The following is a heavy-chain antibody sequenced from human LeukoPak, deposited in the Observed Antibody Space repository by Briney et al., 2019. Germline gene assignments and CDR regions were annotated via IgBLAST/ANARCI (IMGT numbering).Heavy chain of an antibody. J-gene: IGHJ4*02. Sequence: PSDTLSLTCTVSGGCISNYYFSWIRQPPVQGVEWIEYMHDSGSTNSNPSLKSRVTISVDTSKNQFSLKLSSVTAADTAVYYCARDRRRADSGWYVVDYWGQGTLVTVSS. CDR2: MHDSGST. CDR3: ARDRRRADSGWYVVDY. CDR1: GGCISNYY. V-gene: IGHV4-59*01. D-gene: IGHD6-19*01.